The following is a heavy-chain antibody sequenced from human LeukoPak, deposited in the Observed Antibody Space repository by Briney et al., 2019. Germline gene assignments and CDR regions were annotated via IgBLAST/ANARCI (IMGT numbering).Heavy chain of an antibody. CDR1: GGSISSYY. CDR3: ARMVRYSSSSEGWFDP. D-gene: IGHD6-6*01. J-gene: IGHJ5*02. CDR2: IYYSGST. V-gene: IGHV4-59*01. Sequence: PSETLSLTCTVSGGSISSYYWSWIRQPPGKGLEWIGYIYYSGSTNYNPSLESRVTISVDTSKNQFSLKLSSVTAADTAVYYCARMVRYSSSSEGWFDPWGQGTLVTVSS.